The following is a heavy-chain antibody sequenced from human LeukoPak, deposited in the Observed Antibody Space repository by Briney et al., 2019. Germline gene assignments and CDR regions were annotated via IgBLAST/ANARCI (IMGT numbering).Heavy chain of an antibody. V-gene: IGHV3-23*01. CDR1: GFTFKSYA. Sequence: GGSLRLSCAASGFTFKSYAMIWVRQAPGKGLKSVSSISTAGDRTYYTDSVKGRFAISRDNSKNTLYLQMNSLRAEDTAVYYCAKILERELQYYYYGMDVWGQGTTVTVSS. D-gene: IGHD5-24*01. CDR2: ISTAGDRT. CDR3: AKILERELQYYYYGMDV. J-gene: IGHJ6*02.